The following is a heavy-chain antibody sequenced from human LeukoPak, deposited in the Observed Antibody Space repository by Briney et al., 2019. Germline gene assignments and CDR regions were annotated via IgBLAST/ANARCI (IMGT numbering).Heavy chain of an antibody. CDR3: AKVKWDLLPFDY. D-gene: IGHD1-26*01. Sequence: GGSLRLSCAASGFTFSSYAMSWVRQAPGKGLEWVSAISGSGGSTYYADSVKGRFTISRDNSKNLVFLQMSSLRAEDTAVYYCAKVKWDLLPFDYWGQGTLVTVSS. J-gene: IGHJ4*02. V-gene: IGHV3-23*01. CDR2: ISGSGGST. CDR1: GFTFSSYA.